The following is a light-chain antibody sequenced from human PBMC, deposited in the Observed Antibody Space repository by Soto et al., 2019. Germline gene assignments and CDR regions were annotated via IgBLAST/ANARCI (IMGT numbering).Light chain of an antibody. CDR2: GAS. CDR1: QSVSSN. CDR3: QQYGSSPDT. Sequence: EIVMTQSPATLSVSPGERATLSYRASQSVSSNLAWYQQKPGQAPRLLIYGASSRATGIPDRFSGSGSGTDFTLTISRLEPEDFAVYYCQQYGSSPDTFGQGTRLEIK. V-gene: IGKV3-20*01. J-gene: IGKJ5*01.